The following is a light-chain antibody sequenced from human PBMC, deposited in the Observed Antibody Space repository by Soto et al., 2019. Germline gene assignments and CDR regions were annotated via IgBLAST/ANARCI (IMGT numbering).Light chain of an antibody. CDR1: QRLSSN. Sequence: EIVMTQSPAALSVSPGERATLSCRASQRLSSNLAWYQQKPGQAPRLLIYGVSTRATGVPARFSGSGSGTEFTLTISSLQSEDSAVYYCQQYNNWWTFGQGTKVDIK. V-gene: IGKV3-15*01. J-gene: IGKJ1*01. CDR2: GVS. CDR3: QQYNNWWT.